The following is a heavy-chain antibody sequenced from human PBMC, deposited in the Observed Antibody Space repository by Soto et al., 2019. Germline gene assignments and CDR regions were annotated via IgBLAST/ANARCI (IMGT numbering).Heavy chain of an antibody. CDR1: GGTFGSYA. D-gene: IGHD3-10*02. Sequence: QVQLVQSGAEVKKPGSSVKVSCKASGGTFGSYAISWVRQAPGQGLEWMGGIIPIFGTANYAQKFQGRVTITADESTRTAYMELSSLRSEDTAVYYCARDLQSGYYYDRGYFDYWGQGTLVTVSS. J-gene: IGHJ4*02. CDR3: ARDLQSGYYYDRGYFDY. V-gene: IGHV1-69*01. CDR2: IIPIFGTA.